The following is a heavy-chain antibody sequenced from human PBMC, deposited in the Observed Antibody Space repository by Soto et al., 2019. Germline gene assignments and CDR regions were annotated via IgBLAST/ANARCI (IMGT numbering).Heavy chain of an antibody. CDR1: GGSISSSSYY. Sequence: SETLSLTCTVSGGSISSSSYYWGWIRQPPGKGLEWIGSIYYSGSTYYNPSLKSRVTISVDTSKNQFSLKLSSVTAADTAVYYCARGRVTAAGIKNWFDPWGQGTLVTVSS. CDR3: ARGRVTAAGIKNWFDP. V-gene: IGHV4-39*01. J-gene: IGHJ5*02. D-gene: IGHD6-13*01. CDR2: IYYSGST.